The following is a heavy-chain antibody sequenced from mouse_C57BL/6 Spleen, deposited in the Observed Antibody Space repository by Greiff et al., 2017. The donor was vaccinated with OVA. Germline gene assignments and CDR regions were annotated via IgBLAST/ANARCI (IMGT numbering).Heavy chain of an antibody. Sequence: QVQLQQPGAELVKPGASVKMSCKASGYTFTSYWITWVKQRPGQGLEWIGDIYPGSGSTNYNEKFKSKATLTVDTSSSTAYMQLSSLTSEDSAGYYCARERGYGNYVGYAMDYWGEGTSVTVSS. V-gene: IGHV1-55*01. CDR1: GYTFTSYW. CDR3: ARERGYGNYVGYAMDY. J-gene: IGHJ4*01. D-gene: IGHD2-1*01. CDR2: IYPGSGST.